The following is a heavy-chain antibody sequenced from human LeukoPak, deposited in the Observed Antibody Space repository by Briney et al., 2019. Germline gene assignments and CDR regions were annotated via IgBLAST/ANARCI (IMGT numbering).Heavy chain of an antibody. V-gene: IGHV3-21*01. Sequence: GGSLRLSCAASGFTFSSYSMNWVRQAPGKGLEWVTSISSSSSYIYYADSVKGRFTISRDNAKNSLYLQMNSLRAEDTAVYYCAREEREYSSGWYLPGNFDYWGQGTLVTVSS. J-gene: IGHJ4*02. CDR1: GFTFSSYS. CDR3: AREEREYSSGWYLPGNFDY. CDR2: ISSSSSYI. D-gene: IGHD6-19*01.